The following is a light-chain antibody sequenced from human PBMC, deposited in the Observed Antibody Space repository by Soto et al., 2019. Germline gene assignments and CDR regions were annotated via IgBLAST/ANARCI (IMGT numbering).Light chain of an antibody. CDR3: QHYSSSRA. CDR2: GAT. Sequence: EIVLTQSPGTLSLSPGERATLSCRASQSFSSSYLAWYQQKPGQAPRLVIYGATSRATGIPDRFSGSGSGTDFTLTISRLEPEDFAVYYCQHYSSSRAFGQGTKVDIK. CDR1: QSFSSSY. V-gene: IGKV3-20*01. J-gene: IGKJ1*01.